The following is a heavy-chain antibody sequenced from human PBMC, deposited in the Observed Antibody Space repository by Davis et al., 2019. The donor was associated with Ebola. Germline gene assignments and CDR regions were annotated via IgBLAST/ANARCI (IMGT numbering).Heavy chain of an antibody. CDR3: ARDLKKYYYYGMDV. J-gene: IGHJ6*02. CDR1: GFTFDDYA. Sequence: GGSLRLSCAASGFTFDDYAMHWVRQAPGKGLEWVSLISGDGGSTYYADSVKGRFTISRDNSKNTLYLQMNSLRAEDTAVYYCARDLKKYYYYGMDVWGQGTTVTVSS. CDR2: ISGDGGST. V-gene: IGHV3-43*02.